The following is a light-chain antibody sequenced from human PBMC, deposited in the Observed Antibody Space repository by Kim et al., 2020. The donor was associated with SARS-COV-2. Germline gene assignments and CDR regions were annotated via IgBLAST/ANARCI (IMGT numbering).Light chain of an antibody. CDR1: KLGDNY. CDR3: QAWDSSTVV. V-gene: IGLV3-1*01. J-gene: IGLJ3*02. Sequence: SVSHGQTASISSSGVKLGDNYSCWYQQKPGRPPVLVFYLDSYRPSGIPQRFSASNSGNTAPLTISGTQAMYEADYYCQAWDSSTVVFGGGTLLIFL. CDR2: LDS.